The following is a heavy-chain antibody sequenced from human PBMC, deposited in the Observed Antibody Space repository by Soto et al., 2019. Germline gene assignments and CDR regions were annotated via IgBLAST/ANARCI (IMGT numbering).Heavy chain of an antibody. CDR1: GFTFSTYS. CDR3: AKDPDYGDAPRQVYGMDV. D-gene: IGHD4-17*01. J-gene: IGHJ6*02. Sequence: GGSLRLSCAGFGFTFSTYSMNWVRQAPGKGLEWVSSIYGNGGGTYYADSVKGRFTISRDNSKNTLYLQMNSLRAEDTAVYYCAKDPDYGDAPRQVYGMDVWGQGTTVTVSS. V-gene: IGHV3-23*01. CDR2: IYGNGGGT.